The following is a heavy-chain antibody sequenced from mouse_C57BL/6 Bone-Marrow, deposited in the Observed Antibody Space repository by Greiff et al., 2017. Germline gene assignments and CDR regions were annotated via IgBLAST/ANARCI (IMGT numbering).Heavy chain of an antibody. CDR3: ALTTVVEEHYYFDY. V-gene: IGHV3-5*01. D-gene: IGHD1-1*01. J-gene: IGHJ2*01. CDR2: IYYNGTI. Sequence: EVKVEASGPGLVKPSQTVFLTCTVTGISITTGNYRWSWIRQFPGNKLEWIGYIYYNGTITYNPSLTNRTTITSDTPKNQFFLEMNSLTAEDTATYYCALTTVVEEHYYFDYWGQGTTLTVSS. CDR1: GISITTGNYR.